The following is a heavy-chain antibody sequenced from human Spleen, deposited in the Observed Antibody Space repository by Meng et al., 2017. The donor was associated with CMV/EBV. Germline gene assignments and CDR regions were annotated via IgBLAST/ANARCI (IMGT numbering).Heavy chain of an antibody. CDR1: GDYISTTKYH. V-gene: IGHV4-39*07. J-gene: IGHJ5*02. CDR2: IYYGEGN. D-gene: IGHD2-2*01. Sequence: SETLSLTCSVSGDYISTTKYHWAWIRQTPGKGLEWIGSIYYGEGNYYDYNPSLKSRVTLSVDTSKNQFSLKMRSVTAADSALYYCARDVSSPALNWFDPWGQGTLVTVSS. CDR3: ARDVSSPALNWFDP.